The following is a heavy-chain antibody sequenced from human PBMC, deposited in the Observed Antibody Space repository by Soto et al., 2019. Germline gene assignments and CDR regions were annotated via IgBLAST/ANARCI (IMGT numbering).Heavy chain of an antibody. CDR1: GDSISSYY. CDR3: AGGVAPIGP. J-gene: IGHJ5*02. D-gene: IGHD5-12*01. CDR2: INYSGST. V-gene: IGHV4-59*01. Sequence: QVQLQESGPRLVKPSETLSLTCTVSGDSISSYYWTWIRQPPGKGLEWIGSINYSGSTNNNPSLKSRVTISVDTSKNQFSLKLTSVTAADAAVYYCAGGVAPIGPGGQGTLVTVSS.